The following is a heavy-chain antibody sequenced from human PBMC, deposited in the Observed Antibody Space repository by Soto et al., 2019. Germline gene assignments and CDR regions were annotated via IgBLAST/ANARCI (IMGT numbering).Heavy chain of an antibody. V-gene: IGHV1-3*01. D-gene: IGHD6-13*01. CDR2: INAGNGNT. CDR1: GYTFTSYA. J-gene: IGHJ5*02. CDR3: ARDVAYSSSWPSWFDP. Sequence: QVQLVQSGAEVKKPGASVKVSCKASGYTFTSYAMHWVRQAPGQRLEWMGWINAGNGNTKYSQKFQGRVTITRDTSASTAYMELSSLRSEDTAVYYCARDVAYSSSWPSWFDPWGQGTLVTVSS.